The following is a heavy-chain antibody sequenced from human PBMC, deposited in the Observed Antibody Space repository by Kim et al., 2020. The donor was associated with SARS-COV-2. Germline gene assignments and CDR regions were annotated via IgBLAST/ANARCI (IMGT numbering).Heavy chain of an antibody. CDR3: ARGRAGGDWLDP. J-gene: IGHJ5*02. Sequence: GGSLRLSCAASGFTFSSYSMNWVRQAPGKGLEWVSSISSSSSYIYYADSVKGRFTISRDNAKNSLYLQMHSLRAEDTAVDYCARGRAGGDWLDPWGRGTLVTVSS. V-gene: IGHV3-21*01. CDR2: ISSSSSYI. CDR1: GFTFSSYS. D-gene: IGHD1-26*01.